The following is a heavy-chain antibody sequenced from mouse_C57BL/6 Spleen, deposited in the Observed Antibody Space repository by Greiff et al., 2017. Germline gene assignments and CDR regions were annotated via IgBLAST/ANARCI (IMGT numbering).Heavy chain of an antibody. Sequence: QVQLQQSGAELVRPGASVTLSCKASGYTFTDYEMHWVKQTPVHGLEWIGAIDPETGGTAYNQKFKGKAILTADKSSSTAYMELRSLTSEDSAVYYCTRSRIYYDYDAYFDVWGTGTTVTVSS. J-gene: IGHJ1*03. D-gene: IGHD2-4*01. V-gene: IGHV1-15*01. CDR3: TRSRIYYDYDAYFDV. CDR2: IDPETGGT. CDR1: GYTFTDYE.